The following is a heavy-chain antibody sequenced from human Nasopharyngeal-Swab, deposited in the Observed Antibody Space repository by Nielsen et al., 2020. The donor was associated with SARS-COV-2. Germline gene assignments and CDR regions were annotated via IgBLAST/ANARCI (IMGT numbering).Heavy chain of an antibody. V-gene: IGHV3-23*01. CDR1: GFTFSSYA. Sequence: GESLKISCAASGFTFSSYAMSWVRQAPGKGLEWVSAISGNGGSTYYADSVKGRFTISRDNSKNTLYLQMNSLRAEDTAVYYCAKVRPDGSGSYTYYFDYWGQGTLVTVSS. CDR2: ISGNGGST. CDR3: AKVRPDGSGSYTYYFDY. D-gene: IGHD3-10*01. J-gene: IGHJ4*02.